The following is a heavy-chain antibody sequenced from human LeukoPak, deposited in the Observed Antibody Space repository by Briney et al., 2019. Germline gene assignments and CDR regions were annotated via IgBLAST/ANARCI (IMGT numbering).Heavy chain of an antibody. Sequence: ASVKVPCKASGYTFTGYYMHWVRQAPGQGLEWMGRINPNSGGTNYAQKFQGRVTMTRDTSISTAYMELSRLRSDDTAVYYCAGLYGDYAHYFDYWGQGTLVTVSS. D-gene: IGHD4-17*01. CDR2: INPNSGGT. CDR3: AGLYGDYAHYFDY. V-gene: IGHV1-2*06. J-gene: IGHJ4*02. CDR1: GYTFTGYY.